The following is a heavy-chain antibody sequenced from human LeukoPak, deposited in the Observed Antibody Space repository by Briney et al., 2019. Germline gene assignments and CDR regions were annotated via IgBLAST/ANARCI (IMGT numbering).Heavy chain of an antibody. CDR3: TRVNRGSWYDY. D-gene: IGHD6-13*01. J-gene: IGHJ4*02. CDR1: GFTFNNYG. Sequence: GGSLRLSCATPGFTFNNYGMHWVRQAPGKGLEWVAVIWYDGSNKYYADSVKGRFTVSRDNSKNTLYLQMNSLRGEDTAVYYCTRVNRGSWYDYWGQGTLVTVSS. V-gene: IGHV3-33*01. CDR2: IWYDGSNK.